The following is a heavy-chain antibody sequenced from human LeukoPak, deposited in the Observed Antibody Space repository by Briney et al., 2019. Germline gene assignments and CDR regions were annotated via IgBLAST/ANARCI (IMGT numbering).Heavy chain of an antibody. CDR2: INPNSGGT. V-gene: IGHV1-2*02. J-gene: IGHJ6*03. Sequence: ASVTVSCKASGYTFTGYYMHWVRQAPGQGLEWMGWINPNSGGTNYAQKFQGRVTMTRDTSISTAYMELSRLRSDDTAVYYCARDSLEGIAAAGTDYYYYMDVWGKGTTVTVSS. CDR3: ARDSLEGIAAAGTDYYYYMDV. CDR1: GYTFTGYY. D-gene: IGHD6-13*01.